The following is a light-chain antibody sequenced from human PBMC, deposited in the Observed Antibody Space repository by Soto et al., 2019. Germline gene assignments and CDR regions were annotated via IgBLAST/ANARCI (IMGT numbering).Light chain of an antibody. CDR3: QQYNSYPWT. CDR2: DAS. J-gene: IGKJ1*01. V-gene: IGKV1-5*01. CDR1: QSVSSC. Sequence: DIQMTQSPSSLSASVVDRATISCWASQSVSSCLAWYQQKPVNAPRLLIYDASSLESGVPSRFSGSGSGKEFTLTISSLQPDDFATYYCQQYNSYPWTFGQGTKVDIK.